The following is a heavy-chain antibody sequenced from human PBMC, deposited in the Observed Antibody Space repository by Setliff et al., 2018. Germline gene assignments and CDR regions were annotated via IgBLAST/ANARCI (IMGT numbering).Heavy chain of an antibody. V-gene: IGHV1-69*05. D-gene: IGHD2-15*01. J-gene: IGHJ5*02. CDR1: GDSFSNYA. CDR2: LIPMFGTT. CDR3: ARSPALLGIFYLDP. Sequence: SVKVSCKASGDSFSNYAISWVRQAPGQGLEWMGGLIPMFGTTSYSQKFQDRVTITTDESTSTAYMELNSLTSEDTAVYYCARSPALLGIFYLDPWGQGTRVTVSS.